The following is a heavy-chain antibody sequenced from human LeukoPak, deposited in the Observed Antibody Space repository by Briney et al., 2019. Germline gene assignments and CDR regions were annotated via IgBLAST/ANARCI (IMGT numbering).Heavy chain of an antibody. J-gene: IGHJ4*02. CDR2: ISYDGSNK. CDR3: ARDLVD. CDR1: GFTFSSYG. D-gene: IGHD2-8*02. V-gene: IGHV3-30*03. Sequence: PGGSLRLSCAASGFTFSSYGMHWVRQAPGKGLEWVAVISYDGSNKYYADSVKGRFTISRDNSKNSLYLQMNSLRAEDTAVYYCARDLVDWGQGTLVTVSS.